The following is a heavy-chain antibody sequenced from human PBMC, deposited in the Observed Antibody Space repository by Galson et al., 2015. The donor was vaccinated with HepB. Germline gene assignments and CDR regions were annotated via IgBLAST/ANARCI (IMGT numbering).Heavy chain of an antibody. CDR1: GGTFSSYA. V-gene: IGHV1-69*13. CDR2: IIPIFGTA. D-gene: IGHD3-3*01. J-gene: IGHJ4*02. CDR3: AREPTPRGYDFWSGYS. Sequence: SVKVSCKASGGTFSSYAISWVRQAPGQGLEWMGGIIPIFGTANYAQKFQGRVTITADESTSTAYMELSSLGSEDTAVYYCAREPTPRGYDFWSGYSWGQGTLVTVSS.